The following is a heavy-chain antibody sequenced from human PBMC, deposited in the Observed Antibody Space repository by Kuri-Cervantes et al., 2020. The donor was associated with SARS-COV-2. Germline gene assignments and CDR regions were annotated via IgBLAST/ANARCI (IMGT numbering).Heavy chain of an antibody. CDR2: ISGGSSQI. Sequence: GESLKISCTASGFTFNYYTLTWVRQAPGKGLEWVSSISGGSSQIYYADSVKGRFTISRDNSKNTLYLQMNSLRAEDTAVYYCAKDRGDYYGSCYMDVWGKGTTVTVSS. V-gene: IGHV3-21*01. J-gene: IGHJ6*03. CDR1: GFTFNYYT. D-gene: IGHD3-10*01. CDR3: AKDRGDYYGSCYMDV.